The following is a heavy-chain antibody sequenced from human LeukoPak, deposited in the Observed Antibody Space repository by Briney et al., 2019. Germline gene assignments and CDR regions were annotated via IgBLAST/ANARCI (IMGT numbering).Heavy chain of an antibody. J-gene: IGHJ5*02. CDR3: ARRVVESAAITEHNWLDP. D-gene: IGHD5-24*01. V-gene: IGHV4-59*08. CDR2: ICYSGST. CDR1: GDSISSDC. Sequence: SETLSLTCTVSGDSISSDCWSWIRQPPGKGLEWIGSICYSGSTNYNPSLKSRVTISLDTPKDQISLNLNSVTAADTAVFFCARRVVESAAITEHNWLDPWGQGTLVTVSS.